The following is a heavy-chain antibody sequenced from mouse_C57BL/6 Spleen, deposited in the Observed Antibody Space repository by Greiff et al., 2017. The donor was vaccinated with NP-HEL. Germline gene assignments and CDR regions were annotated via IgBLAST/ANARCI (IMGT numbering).Heavy chain of an antibody. D-gene: IGHD1-1*01. CDR2: INPSSGYT. J-gene: IGHJ1*03. V-gene: IGHV1-4*01. Sequence: QVQLQQSGAELARPGASVKMSCKASGYTFTSYTMHWVKQRPGQGLEWIGYINPSSGYTKYNQKFKDKATLTADKSSSTAYMQLSSLTSEDSAVDYCARSGGSNYWYIDVWGTGTTVTVSS. CDR1: GYTFTSYT. CDR3: ARSGGSNYWYIDV.